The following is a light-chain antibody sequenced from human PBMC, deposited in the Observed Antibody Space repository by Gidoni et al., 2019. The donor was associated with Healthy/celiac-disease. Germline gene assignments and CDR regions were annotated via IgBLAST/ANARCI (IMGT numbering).Light chain of an antibody. J-gene: IGLJ2*01. CDR1: ALPKQY. CDR3: QSADSSGTYVV. V-gene: IGLV3-25*03. CDR2: KAS. Sequence: SYELTQPPPVSVSPGQTARITCSGDALPKQYAYWYQQKPGQAPVLVIYKASERPSGIPERFSGSSSGTTVTLTISGVQAEDEADYYCQSADSSGTYVVFGGGTKLTV.